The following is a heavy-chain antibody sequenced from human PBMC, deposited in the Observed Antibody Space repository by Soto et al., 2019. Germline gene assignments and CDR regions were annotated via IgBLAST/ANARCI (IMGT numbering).Heavy chain of an antibody. J-gene: IGHJ6*02. D-gene: IGHD2-2*01. Sequence: GGSHSLSCTASGFPCLSYGMHWVRPATGKGPEWVAVIWYDGSNKYYADSVKGRFTISRDNSKNTLYLQMNSLRAEDTAVYYCAREDCSSTSCYLGGGMDVWGQGTTVTVSS. V-gene: IGHV3-33*01. CDR1: GFPCLSYG. CDR2: IWYDGSNK. CDR3: AREDCSSTSCYLGGGMDV.